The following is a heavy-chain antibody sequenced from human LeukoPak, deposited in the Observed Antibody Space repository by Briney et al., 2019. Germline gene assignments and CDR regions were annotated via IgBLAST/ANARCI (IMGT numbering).Heavy chain of an antibody. CDR2: ITGSGISGGGVST. J-gene: IGHJ3*01. CDR3: AKDIELST. V-gene: IGHV3-23*01. D-gene: IGHD3-16*02. CDR1: GFTFSTYA. Sequence: GGSLRLSCAASGFTFSTYAMSWVRQAPGKGLEWVSGITGSGISGGGVSTYYADSVKGRFTISRDNSKSTLYMQMNSLRAEDTAIYYCAKDIELSTWGLGTMVTVSS.